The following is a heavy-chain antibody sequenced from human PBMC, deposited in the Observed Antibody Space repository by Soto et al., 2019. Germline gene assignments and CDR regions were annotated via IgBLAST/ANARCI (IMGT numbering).Heavy chain of an antibody. CDR1: GGSILSYY. CDR3: ARGGANYGSGSYYPHPHDY. J-gene: IGHJ4*02. Sequence: TSETLSLTCTVSGGSILSYYWSWILQPPWKGLEWIGYIYYSGSTNYNPSLKSRVTISVDTSKNQFSLKLSSVTAADTAVYYCARGGANYGSGSYYPHPHDYWGQGTLVTVSS. CDR2: IYYSGST. V-gene: IGHV4-59*01. D-gene: IGHD3-10*01.